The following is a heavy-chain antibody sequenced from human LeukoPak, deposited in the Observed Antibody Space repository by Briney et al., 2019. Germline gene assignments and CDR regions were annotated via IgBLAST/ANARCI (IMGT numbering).Heavy chain of an antibody. Sequence: PSETLSLICTVSGVSINSYYWSWIRQPPGKGLEWIGNIYYSGSTKYNPSLKSRVTISVDTSKNHFSLKLSSVTAADTAVYYCARHGNYYDSSGYNYYFDYWGQGTLGTVSS. V-gene: IGHV4-59*08. J-gene: IGHJ4*02. CDR3: ARHGNYYDSSGYNYYFDY. CDR2: IYYSGST. CDR1: GVSINSYY. D-gene: IGHD3-22*01.